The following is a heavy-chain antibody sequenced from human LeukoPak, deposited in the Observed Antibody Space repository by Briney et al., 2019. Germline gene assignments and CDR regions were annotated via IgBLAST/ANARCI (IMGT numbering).Heavy chain of an antibody. D-gene: IGHD6-6*01. Sequence: KPPETLSLTCTVSGGSISSSSYYWGWIRQPPGKGLEWIGSIYYSGNTYYNPSLKSRVTISVDTSKNQFSLKLSSVTAADTAVYYCAREGPSSSRGLDYWGQGTLVTVSS. CDR3: AREGPSSSRGLDY. CDR2: IYYSGNT. CDR1: GGSISSSSYY. J-gene: IGHJ4*02. V-gene: IGHV4-39*07.